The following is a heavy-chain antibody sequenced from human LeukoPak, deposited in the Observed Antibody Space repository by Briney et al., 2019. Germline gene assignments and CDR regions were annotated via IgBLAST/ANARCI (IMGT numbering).Heavy chain of an antibody. J-gene: IGHJ3*02. V-gene: IGHV3-20*03. CDR1: GFTFDDYG. CDR2: INWNGGST. D-gene: IGHD1-26*01. CDR3: ARAKYSGSLGHAFDI. Sequence: GGSLRLSFAASGFTFDDYGMSWVRQAPGKGLEWVSGINWNGGSTGYADSVKGRFTISRDNAKNSLYLQMNSLRAEDTALYYCARAKYSGSLGHAFDIWGQGTMVTVSS.